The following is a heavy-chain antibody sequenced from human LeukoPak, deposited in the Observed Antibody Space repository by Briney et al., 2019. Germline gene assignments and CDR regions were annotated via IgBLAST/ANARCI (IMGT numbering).Heavy chain of an antibody. V-gene: IGHV1-24*01. CDR1: GYTLTELS. Sequence: ASVKVSCKVSGYTLTELSMHWVRQAPGKGLEWMGGFDPEDGETIYAQKFQGRVTMTEDTSTDTAYMELSSLRSEDTAVYYCATDGKQQLVRTGYYYGMDVWDQGTTVTVSS. D-gene: IGHD6-13*01. CDR3: ATDGKQQLVRTGYYYGMDV. CDR2: FDPEDGET. J-gene: IGHJ6*02.